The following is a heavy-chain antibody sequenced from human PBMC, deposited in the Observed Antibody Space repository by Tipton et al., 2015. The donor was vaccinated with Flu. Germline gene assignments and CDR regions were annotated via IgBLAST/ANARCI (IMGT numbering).Heavy chain of an antibody. CDR2: ISASGATA. J-gene: IGHJ4*02. CDR1: GFTFSRFA. CDR3: AKGASDHRDTTGRY. Sequence: SLRLSCAASGFTFSRFAMNWVRQAPGEGLEWVSAISASGATAYYADSVKGRFTISRDSSKNTLFLLMSSLRVEDTAIYYCAKGASDHRDTTGRYWGQGTLVTVSS. V-gene: IGHV3-23*01. D-gene: IGHD4-17*01.